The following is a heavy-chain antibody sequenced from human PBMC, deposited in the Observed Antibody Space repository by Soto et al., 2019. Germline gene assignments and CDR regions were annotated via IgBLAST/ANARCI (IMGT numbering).Heavy chain of an antibody. V-gene: IGHV4-31*03. CDR1: GGSISSGGYY. D-gene: IGHD3-22*01. CDR3: ARALAGRYYDSSGYYLPYYYYYGMDV. J-gene: IGHJ6*02. CDR2: IYYSGST. Sequence: QVQLQESGPGLVKPSQTLSLTCTVSGGSISSGGYYWSWIRQHPGKGLEWIGYIYYSGSTYYNPSLKSRVNISVDTSKNQFSLKLSSVTAADTAVYYCARALAGRYYDSSGYYLPYYYYYGMDVWGQGTTVTVSS.